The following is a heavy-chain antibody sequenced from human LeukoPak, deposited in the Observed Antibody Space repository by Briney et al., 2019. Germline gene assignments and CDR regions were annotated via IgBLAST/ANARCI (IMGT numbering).Heavy chain of an antibody. CDR1: GFTISDYY. V-gene: IGHV3-11*01. D-gene: IGHD3-22*01. Sequence: GGSLRLSCAASGFTISDYYMNWIRQAPGKGLEWVSYISGSGSTIYYAESVKGRFTISRDNAKNSLYLQMNSLRADDTAVYYCARDPAIYYESDYYFDNWGQGTLVTVSS. J-gene: IGHJ4*02. CDR2: ISGSGSTI. CDR3: ARDPAIYYESDYYFDN.